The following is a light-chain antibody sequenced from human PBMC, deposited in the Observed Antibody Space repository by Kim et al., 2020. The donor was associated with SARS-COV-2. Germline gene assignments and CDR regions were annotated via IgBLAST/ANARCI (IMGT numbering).Light chain of an antibody. J-gene: IGKJ2*01. CDR1: RSISSY. V-gene: IGKV1-39*01. CDR3: QQSSDTPYT. CDR2: AAS. Sequence: SASLGDRVTITCRASRSISSYLNWYQHKPGKAPKLLIYAASSLQSGVPSRFSGSGSGTYFSLTISSLQPEDFAGYYCQQSSDTPYTFGQGTKLEI.